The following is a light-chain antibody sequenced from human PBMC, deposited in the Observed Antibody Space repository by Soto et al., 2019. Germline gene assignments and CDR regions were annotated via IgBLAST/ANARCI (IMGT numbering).Light chain of an antibody. CDR2: EGT. CDR3: CSYAGTSTLL. V-gene: IGLV2-23*01. CDR1: SSDVGTYNL. Sequence: QSALTQPASVSGSPGQSITICCTGTSSDVGTYNLVSWYQHHPGKAPKVMVYEGTKRPSGVSNRFSGSKSGNTASLTISGLQAEDEADYFCCSYAGTSTLLFGGGTQLTVL. J-gene: IGLJ3*02.